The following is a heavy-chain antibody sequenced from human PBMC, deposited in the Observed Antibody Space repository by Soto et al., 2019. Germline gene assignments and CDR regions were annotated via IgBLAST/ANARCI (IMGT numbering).Heavy chain of an antibody. V-gene: IGHV1-69*12. CDR1: GGTFSSYA. Sequence: QVQLVQSGAEVKKPGSSVKVSCKASGGTFSSYAISWVRQAPGQGLEWMGGIIPIFGTANYAQKFQGRVTIAAAEATPTAYMELASLKPEVTAVQSCARAVGGSQGAAFDIWGQGTMVTVSS. J-gene: IGHJ3*02. D-gene: IGHD5-12*01. CDR2: IIPIFGTA. CDR3: ARAVGGSQGAAFDI.